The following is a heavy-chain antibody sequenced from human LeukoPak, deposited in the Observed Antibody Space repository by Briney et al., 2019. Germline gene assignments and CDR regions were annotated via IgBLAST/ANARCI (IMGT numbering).Heavy chain of an antibody. D-gene: IGHD5-24*01. V-gene: IGHV4-34*01. CDR1: GGSFSGYY. Sequence: SETLSLTCAVYGGSFSGYYWSWIRQPPGKGREWIGEINHSGSTNYNPSLKSRVTISVDTSKNQFSLKLSSVTAADTAVYYCARVSTDDSEDGYNYHFDYWGQGTLVTVSS. CDR2: INHSGST. CDR3: ARVSTDDSEDGYNYHFDY. J-gene: IGHJ4*02.